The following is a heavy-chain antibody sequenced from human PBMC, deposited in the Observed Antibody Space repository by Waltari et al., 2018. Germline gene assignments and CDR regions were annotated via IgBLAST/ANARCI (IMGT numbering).Heavy chain of an antibody. V-gene: IGHV5-10-1*03. D-gene: IGHD6-19*01. J-gene: IGHJ2*01. CDR2: IEPSDPPT. Sequence: EVQLVQSGVEVKKPGESLRISCKGSGYTFSDYKITWVRQMPGKGLEGLGSIEPSDPPTTDSPSFQGHVTISLDKSISTAYLQWNSLEASDTAIFYCAIAGAGNFDLWGRGTLVTVSS. CDR1: GYTFSDYK. CDR3: AIAGAGNFDL.